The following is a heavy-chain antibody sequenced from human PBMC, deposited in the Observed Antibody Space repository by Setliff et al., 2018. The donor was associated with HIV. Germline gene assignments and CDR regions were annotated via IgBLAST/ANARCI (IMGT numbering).Heavy chain of an antibody. D-gene: IGHD3-22*01. J-gene: IGHJ3*02. CDR2: FDAEDGET. Sequence: GASVNVSCQVSGYTLSELSVHWVRQAPGKGREWMGGFDAEDGETIYAQKFQGRVTMTEDTSTDTAYMELSSLRSEDTAVYYCATDYNYYDSSGPILRRGDAFDIWGQGTMVTVSS. CDR3: ATDYNYYDSSGPILRRGDAFDI. CDR1: GYTLSELS. V-gene: IGHV1-24*01.